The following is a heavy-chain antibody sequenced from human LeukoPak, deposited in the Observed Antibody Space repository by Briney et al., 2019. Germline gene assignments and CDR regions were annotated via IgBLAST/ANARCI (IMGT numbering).Heavy chain of an antibody. CDR1: GFTFTTYN. D-gene: IGHD6-13*01. J-gene: IGHJ4*02. Sequence: PGGSLRLSCAASGFTFTTYNMNWVRQAPGKGLEWVSYISGSGDTIYYANSVKGRFTISRDNAKNSLYLQMNSLRAEDTAVYYCAKGPAAGTPGGYYDYWGQGTLVTVSS. CDR2: ISGSGDTI. CDR3: AKGPAAGTPGGYYDY. V-gene: IGHV3-48*01.